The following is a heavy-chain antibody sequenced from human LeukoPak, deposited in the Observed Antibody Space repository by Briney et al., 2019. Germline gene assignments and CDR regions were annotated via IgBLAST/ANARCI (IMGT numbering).Heavy chain of an antibody. D-gene: IGHD2-2*01. V-gene: IGHV1-69*13. Sequence: SVKVSCKASGGTFSSYAISWVRQAPGQGLEWMGGIIPIFGTANYAQKFLGRVTITADESTSTAYMELSSLRSEDTAVYYCARDLGYQPLLYAHAFDIWGQGTMVTVSS. CDR1: GGTFSSYA. CDR3: ARDLGYQPLLYAHAFDI. CDR2: IIPIFGTA. J-gene: IGHJ3*02.